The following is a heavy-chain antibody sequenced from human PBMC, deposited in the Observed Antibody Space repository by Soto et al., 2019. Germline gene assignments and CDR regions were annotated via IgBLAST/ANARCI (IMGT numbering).Heavy chain of an antibody. V-gene: IGHV4-39*01. CDR3: ARRGGNGYGSGYFDY. CDR1: C. J-gene: IGHJ4*02. CDR2: VYYTGST. D-gene: IGHD5-18*01. Sequence: CCRRILKTPRKGLEYIGIVYYTGSTYYSPSLKSRVTISVDTSKNQFSLKLSSVTAADTAVYYCARRGGNGYGSGYFDYCGQGTLVTVSS.